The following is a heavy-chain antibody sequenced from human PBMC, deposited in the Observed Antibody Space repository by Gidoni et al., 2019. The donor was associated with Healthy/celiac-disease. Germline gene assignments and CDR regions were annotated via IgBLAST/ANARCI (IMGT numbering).Heavy chain of an antibody. V-gene: IGHV3-33*01. CDR1: GFTFSSYG. CDR3: AREGYGAKRGYFDY. D-gene: IGHD4-17*01. CDR2: IGYDGSNK. Sequence: QVQLVESGGGVVQPGRSLRLSCAASGFTFSSYGMHWVRQAPGKGLEGVAVIGYDGSNKYYANSGKGRFTISRDNSKNPLYLQIDSLRAEDTAVYYCAREGYGAKRGYFDYWGQGTLVTGSS. J-gene: IGHJ4*02.